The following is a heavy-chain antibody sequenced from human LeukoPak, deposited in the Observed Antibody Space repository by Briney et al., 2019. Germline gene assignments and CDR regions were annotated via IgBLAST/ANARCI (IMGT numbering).Heavy chain of an antibody. CDR2: IYYSGST. CDR3: ARDRSPSGTSTGNLDF. CDR1: GGSISSSSYY. J-gene: IGHJ4*02. Sequence: SETLSLTCTVSGGSISSSSYYWGWIRQPPGKGLEWIGSIYYSGSTYYNPSLKSRVTISVDRSKNQFSLKLSSVTAADTAVYYCARDRSPSGTSTGNLDFWGQGTLVTVSS. D-gene: IGHD1-26*01. V-gene: IGHV4-39*07.